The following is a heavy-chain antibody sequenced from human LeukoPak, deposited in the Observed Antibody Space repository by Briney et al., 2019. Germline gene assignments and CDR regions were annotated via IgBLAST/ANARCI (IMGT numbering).Heavy chain of an antibody. J-gene: IGHJ3*02. Sequence: SVKVSCKASGGTFSSYAISWVRQAPGQGLEWMGGIIPIFGTANYAQKFQGRVTITADESTSTAYMELSSLRSEDTAVYYCASPYCSGGSCYDPRTRRRGAFDIWGQGTMVTVSS. CDR3: ASPYCSGGSCYDPRTRRRGAFDI. D-gene: IGHD2-15*01. V-gene: IGHV1-69*13. CDR2: IIPIFGTA. CDR1: GGTFSSYA.